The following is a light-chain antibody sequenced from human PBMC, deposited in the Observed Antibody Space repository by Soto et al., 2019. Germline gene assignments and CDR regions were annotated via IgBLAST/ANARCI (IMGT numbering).Light chain of an antibody. Sequence: EIVLTQSPATLSLSPGERATLSCRTSQSVSSTYLAWYQQQPGQAPRLLMSGTSNRATGTPDRFSGSGSGIDFTLTISRLEREDFAVYYCQQYGSPPITFGQGTRLEIK. CDR3: QQYGSPPIT. CDR2: GTS. CDR1: QSVSSTY. V-gene: IGKV3-20*01. J-gene: IGKJ5*01.